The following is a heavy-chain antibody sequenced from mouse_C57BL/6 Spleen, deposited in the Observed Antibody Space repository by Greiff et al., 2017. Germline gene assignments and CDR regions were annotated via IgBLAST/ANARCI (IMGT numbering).Heavy chain of an antibody. V-gene: IGHV2-2*01. Sequence: VKLVESGPGLVQPSQSLSITCTVSGFSFTSYGVHWVRQSPGKGLEWLGVIWSGGSTDYNAAFISRLSISKDNSTSQVFFKMNSLQADDTAIYYCAREEALRDYAMDYWGQGTSVTVSS. CDR1: GFSFTSYG. J-gene: IGHJ4*01. CDR2: IWSGGST. CDR3: AREEALRDYAMDY. D-gene: IGHD1-1*01.